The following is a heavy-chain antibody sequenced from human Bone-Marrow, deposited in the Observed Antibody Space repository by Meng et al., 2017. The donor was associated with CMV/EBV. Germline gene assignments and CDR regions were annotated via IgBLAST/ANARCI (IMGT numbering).Heavy chain of an antibody. J-gene: IGHJ6*02. CDR1: GYTFTSYD. Sequence: ASVKVSCKASGYTFTSYDITWVRQATGQGLEWMGWMNPNSGNTGYAQKFQGRVTMTTDTSTSTAYMELRSLRSDDTAVYYCARVQTDIVVVPAAIGGDYYYGMDVWGQGTTVTVYS. CDR3: ARVQTDIVVVPAAIGGDYYYGMDV. V-gene: IGHV1-8*01. D-gene: IGHD2-2*02. CDR2: MNPNSGNT.